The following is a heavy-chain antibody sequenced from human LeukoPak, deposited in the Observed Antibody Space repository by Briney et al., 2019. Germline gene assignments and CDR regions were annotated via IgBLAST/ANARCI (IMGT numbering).Heavy chain of an antibody. D-gene: IGHD6-25*01. Sequence: SETLSLTCTVSGGSISSGSYYWSWIRQHPGKGLEWIGYIYYSGSTYYNPSLKSRVTISIDTSKNQFSLQLSSVTAADTAVYYCASNPQLAANWFDLWGQGTLVTVSS. CDR1: GGSISSGSYY. J-gene: IGHJ5*02. CDR2: IYYSGST. CDR3: ASNPQLAANWFDL. V-gene: IGHV4-31*03.